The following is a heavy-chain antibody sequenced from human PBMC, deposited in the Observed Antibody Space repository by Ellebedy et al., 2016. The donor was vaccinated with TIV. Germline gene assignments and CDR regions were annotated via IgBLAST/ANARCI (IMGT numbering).Heavy chain of an antibody. D-gene: IGHD4-17*01. V-gene: IGHV3-7*01. Sequence: GESLKISCAASGFSFSSYWMTWVRQAPGKGLEWVANIRQDGSDMYYVDSVKGRFTISRDNAKNSLFLQINSLGAEDTAVYYCARAIYGASYLWGRGTLVTVSS. CDR3: ARAIYGASYL. CDR1: GFSFSSYW. CDR2: IRQDGSDM. J-gene: IGHJ2*01.